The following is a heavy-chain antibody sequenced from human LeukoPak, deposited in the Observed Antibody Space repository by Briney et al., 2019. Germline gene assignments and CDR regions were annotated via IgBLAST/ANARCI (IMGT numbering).Heavy chain of an antibody. V-gene: IGHV1-8*01. CDR2: MNPNSGAT. J-gene: IGHJ4*02. CDR3: ARGDGYNWVLDY. Sequence: ASVKVSCKASGYTFTSYDINWLRQATGQGPEWMGWMNPNSGATGYAQKFQGRVTMTRDTSTSTVYMELSSLRSEDTAVYYCARGDGYNWVLDYWGQGTLVTVSS. D-gene: IGHD5-24*01. CDR1: GYTFTSYD.